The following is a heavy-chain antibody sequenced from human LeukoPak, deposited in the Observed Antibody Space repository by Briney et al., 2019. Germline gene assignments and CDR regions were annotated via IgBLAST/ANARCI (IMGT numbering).Heavy chain of an antibody. D-gene: IGHD4-17*01. CDR2: IYPGDSDT. CDR1: GYSCTSYW. CDR3: ARRNDYGDLY. Sequence: GVSLEISCNGSGYSCTSYWIGWVRQMLGKGLEWMGIIYPGDSDTRYSPSFQGQVTISADKSISTAYLQWSSLKASDTAMYYCARRNDYGDLYWGQGTLVTVSS. J-gene: IGHJ4*02. V-gene: IGHV5-51*03.